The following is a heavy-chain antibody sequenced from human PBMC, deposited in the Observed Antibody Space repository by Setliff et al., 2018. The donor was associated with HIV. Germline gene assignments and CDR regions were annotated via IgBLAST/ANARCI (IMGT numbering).Heavy chain of an antibody. CDR3: ARGGLGYFYYYYMDV. Sequence: GSLRLSCAASGFTFSTYSMSWVRQAPGKGLEWVSSISSTSIYMYYADSVKGRFTISRDNAKRVLYLQMNSLRAEDTAVYYCARGGLGYFYYYYMDVWGKGTTVTVSS. CDR2: ISSTSIYM. V-gene: IGHV3-21*01. J-gene: IGHJ6*03. CDR1: GFTFSTYS. D-gene: IGHD6-19*01.